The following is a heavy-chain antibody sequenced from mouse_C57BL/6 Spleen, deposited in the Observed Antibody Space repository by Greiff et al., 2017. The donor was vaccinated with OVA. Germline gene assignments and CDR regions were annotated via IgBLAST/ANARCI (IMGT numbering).Heavy chain of an antibody. CDR1: GYTFTSYW. Sequence: VKLVESGAELVKPGASVKLSCKASGYTFTSYWMHWVKQRPGRGLEWIGRIDPNSGGTKYNEKFKSKATLTVDKPSSTAYMQLSSLTSEDSAVYYCARGDYGSSSYYYAMDYWGQGTSVTVAS. D-gene: IGHD1-1*01. CDR2: IDPNSGGT. V-gene: IGHV1-72*01. CDR3: ARGDYGSSSYYYAMDY. J-gene: IGHJ4*01.